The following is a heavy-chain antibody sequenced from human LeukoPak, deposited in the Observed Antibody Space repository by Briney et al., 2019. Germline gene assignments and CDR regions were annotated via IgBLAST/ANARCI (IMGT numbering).Heavy chain of an antibody. CDR2: ISGSGAST. Sequence: GGSLRLSCLTSGFALSTNAMSWVRQAPGKGLEWIPGISGSGASTYYADSVKGRFTISRDDSRNTLYLQMNSLRGDDTAVYYCAKDVGKWESLHFFDYWGQGTLVTVSS. CDR1: GFALSTNA. D-gene: IGHD1-26*01. V-gene: IGHV3-23*01. J-gene: IGHJ4*02. CDR3: AKDVGKWESLHFFDY.